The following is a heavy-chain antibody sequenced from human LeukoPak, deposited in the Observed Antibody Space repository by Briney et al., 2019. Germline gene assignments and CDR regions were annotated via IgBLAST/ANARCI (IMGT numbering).Heavy chain of an antibody. J-gene: IGHJ4*02. CDR3: GRDPQPWVLSGPVDH. D-gene: IGHD1-26*01. CDR2: ISYDGSYQ. CDR1: GFTFSSYG. Sequence: GRSLRLSCAASGFTFSSYGMHWVRQAPGKGLEWVAIISYDGSYQNYGDSVKGRFTISRDNSKNTVYLQMNNLRGEDAAVYLCGRDPQPWVLSGPVDHWGQGILVTVSS. V-gene: IGHV3-30*03.